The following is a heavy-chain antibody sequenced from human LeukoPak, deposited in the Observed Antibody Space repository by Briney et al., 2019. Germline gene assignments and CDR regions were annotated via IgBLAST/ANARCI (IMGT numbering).Heavy chain of an antibody. CDR1: GYTFNGNY. CDR3: ARRYTNSWYDTDY. Sequence: GASVKVSCKSSGYTFNGNYIHWVRQPPGQGLEWMGWINPNSGGTHYAQKFQGTVTMTRDTSISTAYMELSRLRSDDTAIYYCARRYTNSWYDTDYWGQGTLVTVSS. V-gene: IGHV1-2*02. D-gene: IGHD6-13*01. CDR2: INPNSGGT. J-gene: IGHJ4*02.